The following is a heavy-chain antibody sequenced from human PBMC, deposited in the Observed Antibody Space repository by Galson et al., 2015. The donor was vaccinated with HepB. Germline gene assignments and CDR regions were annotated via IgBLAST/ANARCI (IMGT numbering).Heavy chain of an antibody. D-gene: IGHD3-10*01. CDR2: ISSSSTI. J-gene: IGHJ6*02. CDR1: GFTFSSYS. V-gene: IGHV3-48*02. Sequence: SLRLSCAASGFTFSSYSMNWVRQAPGKGLEWVSYISSSSTIYYADSVKGRFTISRDNAKNSLYLQMNSLRDEDTAVYYCARDGDGSGSYYYYYYYGMDVWGQGTTVTVSS. CDR3: ARDGDGSGSYYYYYYYGMDV.